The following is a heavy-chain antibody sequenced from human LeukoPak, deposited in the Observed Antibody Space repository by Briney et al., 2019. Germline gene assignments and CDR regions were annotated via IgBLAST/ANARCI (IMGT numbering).Heavy chain of an antibody. J-gene: IGHJ4*02. V-gene: IGHV1-2*02. CDR2: INPNSGDT. CDR1: AYTFTGCY. Sequence: ASVKVSCKASAYTFTGCYMHWVRQAPGQGLEWMGWINPNSGDTHYAEKFQGRVTMTRDTSISTAYMELSRLRSDDTAVYYCARAYGSGSYSDQYYFDYWGQGTLVTVSS. CDR3: ARAYGSGSYSDQYYFDY. D-gene: IGHD3-10*01.